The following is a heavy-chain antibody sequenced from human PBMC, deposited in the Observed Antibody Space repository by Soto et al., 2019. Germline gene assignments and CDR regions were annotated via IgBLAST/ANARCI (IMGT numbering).Heavy chain of an antibody. CDR1: VVTISYGGYA. CDR2: ISHVETT. V-gene: IGHV4-30-2*06. CDR3: ASSSLYGMDV. Sequence: PSEALSVTCSVSVVTISYGGYAWSWILQSPGKGLEWLGYISHVETTYYNPSFQSRLSLSIDRTRNQFSLSLSSMTAADKAVYYCASSSLYGMDVWGQGTTVTVSS. J-gene: IGHJ6*02.